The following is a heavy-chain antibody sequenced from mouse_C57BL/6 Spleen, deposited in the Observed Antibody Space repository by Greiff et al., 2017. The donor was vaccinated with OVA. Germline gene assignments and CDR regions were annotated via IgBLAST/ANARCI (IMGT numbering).Heavy chain of an antibody. V-gene: IGHV1-39*01. D-gene: IGHD4-1*02. CDR1: GYSFTDYN. CDR3: ARSTGGGNYFDY. Sequence: EVHLVESGPELVKPGASVKISCKASGYSFTDYNMNWVKQSNGKSLEWIGVINPNYGTTSYNQKFKGKATLTVDQSSSTAYMQLNSLTSEDSAVYYCARSTGGGNYFDYWGQGTTLTVSS. CDR2: INPNYGTT. J-gene: IGHJ2*01.